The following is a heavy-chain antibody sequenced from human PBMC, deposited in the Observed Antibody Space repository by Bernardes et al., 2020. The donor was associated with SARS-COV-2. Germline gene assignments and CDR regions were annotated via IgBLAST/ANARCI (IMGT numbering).Heavy chain of an antibody. CDR2: LSTDGRTT. Sequence: GGSLRLSCAASGFTFSSYWMHWVRQIPGSGLVWLSRLSTDGRTTNYADSVAGRFTISRDNAKNTLWLQMNSLGADDTAVYYCARGASSGYRIDYWGPGTLVTVSS. CDR1: GFTFSSYW. CDR3: ARGASSGYRIDY. V-gene: IGHV3-74*01. D-gene: IGHD3-22*01. J-gene: IGHJ4*02.